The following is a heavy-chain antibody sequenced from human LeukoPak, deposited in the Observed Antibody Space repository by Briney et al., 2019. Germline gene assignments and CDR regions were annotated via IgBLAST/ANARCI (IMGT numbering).Heavy chain of an antibody. V-gene: IGHV3-74*01. CDR1: KFSFSSYW. D-gene: IGHD2-8*02. CDR3: ARVLTGSWDWFDP. Sequence: QTGGSLRLSCAASKFSFSSYWMHWVRQAPGKGLVWVSRINSDGSRTNYADSVKGRFTISRDNAKNTLYLQMSSLRAEDTAVYYCARVLTGSWDWFDPWGQGTLVTVSS. CDR2: INSDGSRT. J-gene: IGHJ5*02.